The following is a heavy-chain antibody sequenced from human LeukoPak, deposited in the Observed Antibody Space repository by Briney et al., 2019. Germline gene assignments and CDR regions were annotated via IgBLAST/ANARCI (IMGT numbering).Heavy chain of an antibody. J-gene: IGHJ5*02. CDR1: GYSFTSYW. V-gene: IGHV5-51*01. Sequence: GESLKISCKGSGYSFTSYWIGWVRQMPGKGLEWMGIIYPGDSDTRYSPSFQGQVTISADKSISTAYLQWSSLKASDTAMYYCARQLQYDSWSGYYSGWFDPWGQGTLVTVSS. CDR2: IYPGDSDT. D-gene: IGHD3-3*01. CDR3: ARQLQYDSWSGYYSGWFDP.